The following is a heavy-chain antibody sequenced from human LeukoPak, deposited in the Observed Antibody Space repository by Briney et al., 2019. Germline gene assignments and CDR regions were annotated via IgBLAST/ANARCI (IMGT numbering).Heavy chain of an antibody. J-gene: IGHJ4*02. CDR1: GYTFSSYG. D-gene: IGHD5-18*01. CDR3: ARAVRGYSYAYLPY. Sequence: ASVKVSCKASGYTFSSYGISWVRQAPGQGLEWMGWISAYDGNADYAQNLQGGVTMTTDTSTSTAHMELRSLRSDDTAVYYCARAVRGYSYAYLPYWGQGTLVTVSS. CDR2: ISAYDGNA. V-gene: IGHV1-18*01.